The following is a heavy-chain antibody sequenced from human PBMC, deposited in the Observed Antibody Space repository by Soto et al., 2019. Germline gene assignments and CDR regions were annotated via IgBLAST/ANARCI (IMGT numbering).Heavy chain of an antibody. V-gene: IGHV3-23*01. CDR3: AKTIVVVAATGWFDP. J-gene: IGHJ5*02. CDR1: GFTFSSYA. CDR2: ISGSGGST. Sequence: GGSLRLSCAASGFTFSSYAMNWVRQAPGKGLEWVSAISGSGGSTYYADSVKGRFTISRDNSKNTLYLQMNSLRADDTAVYYCAKTIVVVAATGWFDPWGQGTLVTVSS. D-gene: IGHD2-15*01.